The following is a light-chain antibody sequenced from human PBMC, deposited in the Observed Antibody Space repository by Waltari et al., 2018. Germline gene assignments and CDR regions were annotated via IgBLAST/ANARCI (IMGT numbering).Light chain of an antibody. Sequence: DIVMTQSPDSLPVSLGERATINFKSSQSVLSSSNSNTYIAWYQQKPGQPPKLLIYWASTRESGVPDRFSGSGSGTDFTLTISSLQAEDVAVYYCHQYYIPPLTFGQGTRLEIK. CDR1: QSVLSSSNSNTY. CDR2: WAS. CDR3: HQYYIPPLT. V-gene: IGKV4-1*01. J-gene: IGKJ5*01.